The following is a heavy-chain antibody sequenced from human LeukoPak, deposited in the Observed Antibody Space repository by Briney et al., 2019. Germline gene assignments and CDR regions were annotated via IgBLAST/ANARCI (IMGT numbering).Heavy chain of an antibody. D-gene: IGHD2-2*01. Sequence: SETLSLTCTVSGGSISSYYWSWLRQPAGKGLEWIGRIYTSGSTNYNPSLKSRVTMSVDTSKNQFSLKLSSVTAADTAVYYWARDELGYCSSTSCYEGYYYYYYMDVWGKGTTVTVSS. J-gene: IGHJ6*03. CDR1: GGSISSYY. V-gene: IGHV4-4*07. CDR2: IYTSGST. CDR3: ARDELGYCSSTSCYEGYYYYYYMDV.